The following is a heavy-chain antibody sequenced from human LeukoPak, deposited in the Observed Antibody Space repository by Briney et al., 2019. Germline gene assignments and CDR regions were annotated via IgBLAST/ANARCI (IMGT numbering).Heavy chain of an antibody. CDR2: FDPEDGET. CDR1: GYTLTELS. V-gene: IGHV1-24*01. Sequence: GASVKVSCKVSGYTLTELSMHWVRQAPGKGLEWMGGFDPEDGETIYAQKFQGRVTMTEDTSTDTAYMELSSLRSEDTAVYYCATVFYDFWSGYYKSWFDPWGQGTLVTVSS. J-gene: IGHJ5*02. CDR3: ATVFYDFWSGYYKSWFDP. D-gene: IGHD3-3*01.